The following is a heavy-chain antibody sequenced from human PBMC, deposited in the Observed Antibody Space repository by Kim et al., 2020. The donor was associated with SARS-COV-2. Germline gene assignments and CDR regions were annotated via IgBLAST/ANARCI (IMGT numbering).Heavy chain of an antibody. CDR1: GFTFSGSA. D-gene: IGHD3-10*01. CDR3: TIRYGSGSMDV. J-gene: IGHJ6*02. CDR2: IRSKANSYAT. V-gene: IGHV3-73*01. Sequence: GGSLRLSCAASGFTFSGSAMHWVRQASGKGLEWVGRIRSKANSYATAYAASVKGRFTIPRDDSKNTAYLQMNSLKTEDTAVYYCTIRYGSGSMDVWGQGTTVTVSS.